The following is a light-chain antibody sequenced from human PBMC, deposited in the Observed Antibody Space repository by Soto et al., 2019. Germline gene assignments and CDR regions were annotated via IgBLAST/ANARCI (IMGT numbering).Light chain of an antibody. CDR1: QSVSSN. CDR2: GAS. CDR3: QQYNDWPLT. J-gene: IGKJ4*01. Sequence: EIVMTQSPATLSVSPGERATLSCRASQSVSSNLAWYQQKPCQVPRLLIYGASTRASDIPARVSGSGSGTEFTLTISSLQSEDFAVYYCQQYNDWPLTFGGGTKVEIK. V-gene: IGKV3-15*01.